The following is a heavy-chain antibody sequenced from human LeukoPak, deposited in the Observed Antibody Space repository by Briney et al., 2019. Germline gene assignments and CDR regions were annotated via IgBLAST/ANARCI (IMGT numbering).Heavy chain of an antibody. CDR1: GFTFSSYA. D-gene: IGHD2-2*01. CDR3: ARGTDIVVVPAASSGDY. J-gene: IGHJ4*02. Sequence: GGSLRLSCAASGFTFSSYAMSWVRQAPGKGLEWVSAISGSGGSTYYADSVKGRFTISRDNSKNTLYLQMNSLRAEDTAVYYCARGTDIVVVPAASSGDYWGQGTLVTVSS. CDR2: ISGSGGST. V-gene: IGHV3-23*01.